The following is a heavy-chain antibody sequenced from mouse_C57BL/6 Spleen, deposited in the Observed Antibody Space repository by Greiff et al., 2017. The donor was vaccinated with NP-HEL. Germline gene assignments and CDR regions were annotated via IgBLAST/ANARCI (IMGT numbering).Heavy chain of an antibody. D-gene: IGHD2-3*01. J-gene: IGHJ2*01. CDR2: ISDGGSYT. CDR1: GFTFSSYA. Sequence: EVKLMESGGGLVKPGGSLKLSCAASGFTFSSYAMSWVRQTPEKRLEWVATISDGGSYTYYPDNVKGRFTISRDNAKNNLYLQMSHLKSEDTAMYYCARDDGYYYFDYWGQGTTLTVSS. V-gene: IGHV5-4*01. CDR3: ARDDGYYYFDY.